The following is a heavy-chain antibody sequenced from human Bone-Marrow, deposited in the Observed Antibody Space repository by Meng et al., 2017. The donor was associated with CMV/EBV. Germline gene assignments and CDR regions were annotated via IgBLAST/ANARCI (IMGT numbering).Heavy chain of an antibody. D-gene: IGHD2-21*02. V-gene: IGHV1-8*02. Sequence: ASVKVSCKASGGTFSSYAISWVRQAPGQGLEWMGGMNPNSGNTGYAQKFQGRVTMTRNTSTSTAYMELSSLRSEDTALYYCARGTRSQDCWGQGTLVTVSS. J-gene: IGHJ4*02. CDR1: GGTFSSYA. CDR3: ARGTRSQDC. CDR2: MNPNSGNT.